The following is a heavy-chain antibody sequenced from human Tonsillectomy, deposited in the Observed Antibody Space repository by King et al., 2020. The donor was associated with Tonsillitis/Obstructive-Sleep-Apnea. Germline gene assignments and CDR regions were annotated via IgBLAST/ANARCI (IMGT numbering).Heavy chain of an antibody. CDR2: IVPIVGIA. D-gene: IGHD5-12*01. CDR3: ARDQVATIPLAY. V-gene: IGHV1-69*10. J-gene: IGHJ4*02. Sequence: VQLVQSGAEVKKPGSSVKVSCKTSGGTFNSYGISWVRQAPGQGLEWMGGIVPIVGIANYAQKFQGRVTITADKSTSTAYMELSSLRSEDTAIYYCARDQVATIPLAYWGQGTLVTVSS. CDR1: GGTFNSYG.